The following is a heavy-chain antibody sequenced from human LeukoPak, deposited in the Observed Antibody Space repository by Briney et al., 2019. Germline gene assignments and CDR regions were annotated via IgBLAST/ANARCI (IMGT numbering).Heavy chain of an antibody. CDR2: IYYSGST. Sequence: PSETLSLTCTVSGGSISSSSYYWGWIRQPPGKGLEWIGSIYYSGSTYYNPSLKSRVTISVDTSKNQFSLKLRSVTAADTAVYYCARDQREKGEIVVVPAAIGDLRNWFDPWGRGTLVTVSS. J-gene: IGHJ5*02. D-gene: IGHD2-2*01. CDR1: GGSISSSSYY. CDR3: ARDQREKGEIVVVPAAIGDLRNWFDP. V-gene: IGHV4-39*07.